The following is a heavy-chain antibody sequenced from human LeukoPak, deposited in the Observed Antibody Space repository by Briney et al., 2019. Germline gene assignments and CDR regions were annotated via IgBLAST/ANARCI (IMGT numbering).Heavy chain of an antibody. V-gene: IGHV4-31*03. J-gene: IGHJ6*02. CDR1: GGXISSGGYY. Sequence: SETLSLTCTVSGGXISSGGYYWSWIRQHPGKSLEWIGYIYYSGSTYYNPSLKSRVTISVDTSKNQFSLKLSSVTAADTAVYYCARLGGSGSYYNVIHYYYGMDVWGQGTTVTVSS. D-gene: IGHD3-10*01. CDR3: ARLGGSGSYYNVIHYYYGMDV. CDR2: IYYSGST.